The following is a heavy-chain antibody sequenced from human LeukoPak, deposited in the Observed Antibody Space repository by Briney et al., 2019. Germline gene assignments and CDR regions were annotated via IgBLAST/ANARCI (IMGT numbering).Heavy chain of an antibody. CDR2: FDPEDGET. J-gene: IGHJ3*02. D-gene: IGHD3-3*01. CDR3: GTDVADFGVVISAFDI. CDR1: GYTLTELS. Sequence: ASVKVSCKVSGYTLTELSMHWVRQAPGKGREWMGGFDPEDGETVYAQKFQGRVTMTEDTSTDTAYMELSSVRSEDTAVYYCGTDVADFGVVISAFDIWGQGTMVTVSS. V-gene: IGHV1-24*01.